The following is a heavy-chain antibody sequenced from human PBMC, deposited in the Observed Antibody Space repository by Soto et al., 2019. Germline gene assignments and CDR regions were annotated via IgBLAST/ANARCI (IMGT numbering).Heavy chain of an antibody. D-gene: IGHD2-15*01. CDR3: AKDDLVVVAATYY. CDR2: IWYDGSNK. CDR1: GFTFSSYG. V-gene: IGHV3-33*06. J-gene: IGHJ4*02. Sequence: PGGSLRVSCASSGFTFSSYGMHCARQAPAKGLEWVAVIWYDGSNKGYADSVKGRFTISRDNSKNTLYLQMNSLRAEDTAVYYCAKDDLVVVAATYYWGQGTLVTVS.